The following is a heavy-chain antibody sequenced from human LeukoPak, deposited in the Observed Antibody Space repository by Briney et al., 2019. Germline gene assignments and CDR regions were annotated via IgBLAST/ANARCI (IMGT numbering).Heavy chain of an antibody. CDR2: IIPMFGTA. CDR1: GGTFSNYA. J-gene: IGHJ4*02. Sequence: SVKVSCKASGGTFSNYAIFWARRAPGQGLEWMGGIIPMFGTANYAQKFQGRVTITADKSTSTAYMELRSLRSDDTAVYYCARIGTGGKPASPSLLWFGENDYWGQGTLVTVSS. D-gene: IGHD3-10*01. V-gene: IGHV1-69*06. CDR3: ARIGTGGKPASPSLLWFGENDY.